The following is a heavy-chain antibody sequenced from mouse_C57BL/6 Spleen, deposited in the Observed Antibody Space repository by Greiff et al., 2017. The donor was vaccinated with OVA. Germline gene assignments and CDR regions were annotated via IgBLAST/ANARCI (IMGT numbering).Heavy chain of an antibody. J-gene: IGHJ1*03. CDR3: ARSSAGTRRDWYFDV. CDR1: GYTFTSYW. CDR2: IYPGSGST. Sequence: QVQLQQPGAELVKPGASVKMSCKASGYTFTSYWITWVKQRPGQGLEWIGDIYPGSGSTNYNEKFKSKATLTVDTSSSTAYMQLSSLTSEASAVYYGARSSAGTRRDWYFDVWGTGTTVTVSS. D-gene: IGHD4-1*01. V-gene: IGHV1-55*01.